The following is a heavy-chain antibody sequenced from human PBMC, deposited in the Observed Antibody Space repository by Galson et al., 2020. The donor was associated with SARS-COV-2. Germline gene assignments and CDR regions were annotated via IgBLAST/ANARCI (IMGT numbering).Heavy chain of an antibody. Sequence: TGGSLRLSCAASGFNFRTHAMSWVRQAPGKGLVWVSYISGTGDSTYYADSVKGRFIISRDTSKSTLYLQMTSLRADDTAVYYCTARPGVSVAGPGDSWGQGTRVTVSS. J-gene: IGHJ4*02. CDR2: ISGTGDST. CDR3: TARPGVSVAGPGDS. CDR1: GFNFRTHA. V-gene: IGHV3-23*01. D-gene: IGHD6-19*01.